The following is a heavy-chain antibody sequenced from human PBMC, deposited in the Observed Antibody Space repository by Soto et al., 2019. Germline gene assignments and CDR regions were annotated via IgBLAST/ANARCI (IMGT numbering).Heavy chain of an antibody. CDR3: VRQPGGVATPGNDY. Sequence: QVQLVQSGAEVKKPGASVKVSCEASGYPFSAFDINWVRQAGGQGLELMVWMNPDSGDTAFAQRFQDRTTMTRSTSISTAYMELSRLTSADTAVYFCVRQPGGVATPGNDYWGQGTLVTVSS. CDR2: MNPDSGDT. J-gene: IGHJ4*02. V-gene: IGHV1-8*01. CDR1: GYPFSAFD. D-gene: IGHD2-15*01.